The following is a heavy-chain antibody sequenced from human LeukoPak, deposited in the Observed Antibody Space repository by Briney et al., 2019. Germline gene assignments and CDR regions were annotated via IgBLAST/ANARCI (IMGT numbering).Heavy chain of an antibody. CDR1: GFTFSDYY. J-gene: IGHJ4*02. CDR3: ARGRYSYGRPLLDY. D-gene: IGHD5-18*01. Sequence: GGSLRLSCVASGFTFSDYYMSWIRQAPGKGLEWVSYISSSGSTIYYADSVRGRFTISRDNAKNSLYLQMNSLRAEDTAVYYYARGRYSYGRPLLDYWGQGTLVTVSS. CDR2: ISSSGSTI. V-gene: IGHV3-11*01.